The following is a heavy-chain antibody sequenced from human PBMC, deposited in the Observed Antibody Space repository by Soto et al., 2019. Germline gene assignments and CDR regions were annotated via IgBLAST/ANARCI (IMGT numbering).Heavy chain of an antibody. D-gene: IGHD5-18*01. J-gene: IGHJ5*02. CDR1: GGSISSYY. V-gene: IGHV4-59*01. CDR2: IYYSGST. CDR3: ARDWEGYSYGYGWFDP. Sequence: SETLSLTCTVSGGSISSYYWSWIRQPRGKGLEWIGYIYYSGSTNYNPSLKSRATISVDTSKNQFSLKLSSVTAADTAVYYCARDWEGYSYGYGWFDPWGQGTLVTVSS.